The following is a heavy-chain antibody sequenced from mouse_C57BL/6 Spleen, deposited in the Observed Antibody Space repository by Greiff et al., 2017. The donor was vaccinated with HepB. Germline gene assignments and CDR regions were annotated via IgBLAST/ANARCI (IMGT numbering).Heavy chain of an antibody. Sequence: EVKLEESGPGLVKPSQSLSLTCSVTGYSITSGYYWNWIRQFPGNKLEWMGYISYDGSNNYNPSLKNRISITRDTSKNQFFLKLNSVTTEDTATYYCAARGDYAMDYWGQGTSVTVSS. CDR3: AARGDYAMDY. CDR1: GYSITSGYY. V-gene: IGHV3-6*01. CDR2: ISYDGSN. J-gene: IGHJ4*01.